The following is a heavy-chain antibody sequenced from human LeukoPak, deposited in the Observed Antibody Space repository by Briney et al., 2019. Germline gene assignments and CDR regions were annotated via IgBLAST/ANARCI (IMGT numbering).Heavy chain of an antibody. CDR1: GFTFDDYA. CDR2: ITWNSDSV. J-gene: IGHJ4*02. Sequence: GGSLRLSCAASGFTFDDYAMHWVRQAPGKGLEWVSGITWNSDSVGYADSVKGRFTISRDNSKNSLYLQMSSLRAEDTAVYYCASWDWTNFDYWGQGTLVTVSS. V-gene: IGHV3-9*01. CDR3: ASWDWTNFDY. D-gene: IGHD3/OR15-3a*01.